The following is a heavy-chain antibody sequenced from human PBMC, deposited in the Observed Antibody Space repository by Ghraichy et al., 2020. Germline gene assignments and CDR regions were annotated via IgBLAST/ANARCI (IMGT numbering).Heavy chain of an antibody. J-gene: IGHJ2*01. Sequence: GGSLRLSCAASGFQFSDHYMEWVRQAPGKGLEWVGCSRDKAKSHTTQYAASVEGRFTISIDVSGNVLYLEMDSLKIEDTAVYYCGRDYHDGSDNWYFDVWGRGALVTVSS. CDR3: GRDYHDGSDNWYFDV. V-gene: IGHV3-72*01. CDR1: GFQFSDHY. D-gene: IGHD1-26*01. CDR2: SRDKAKSHTT.